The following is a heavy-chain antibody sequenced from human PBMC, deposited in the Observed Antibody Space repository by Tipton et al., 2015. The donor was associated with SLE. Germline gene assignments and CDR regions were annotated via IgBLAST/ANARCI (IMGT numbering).Heavy chain of an antibody. CDR2: FYYSGNT. J-gene: IGHJ4*02. Sequence: TLSLTCTVSGDSISSSSYYWGWIRQPPGKGLEWIGTFYYSGNTYFNPSLKSRVTISVDTSKNQFSLKLSSVTAADTAVYYCARDPNGGYGSFDYWGLGALVTVSP. D-gene: IGHD7-27*01. CDR3: ARDPNGGYGSFDY. V-gene: IGHV4-39*07. CDR1: GDSISSSSYY.